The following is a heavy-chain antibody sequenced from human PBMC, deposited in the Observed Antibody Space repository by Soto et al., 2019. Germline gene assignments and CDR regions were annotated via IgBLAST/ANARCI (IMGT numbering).Heavy chain of an antibody. CDR1: GYMLTSYG. CDR2: INTYNGDT. D-gene: IGHD2-2*02. Sequence: ASVKVSCKASGYMLTSYGISWVRQAPGQGLEWMGWINTYNGDTNYAQKVQGRVTMTTDTSTSTAYMELRSLRSDDTAVYYCARASPPYCGRTSCYSYYGMAVWGQGTTVTVSS. CDR3: ARASPPYCGRTSCYSYYGMAV. V-gene: IGHV1-18*01. J-gene: IGHJ6*02.